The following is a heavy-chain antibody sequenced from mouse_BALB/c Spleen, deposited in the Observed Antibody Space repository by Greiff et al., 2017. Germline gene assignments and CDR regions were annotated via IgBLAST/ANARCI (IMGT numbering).Heavy chain of an antibody. J-gene: IGHJ3*01. CDR3: ARGGDYDGSWFAN. D-gene: IGHD2-4*01. V-gene: IGHV1S127*01. CDR2: IDPSDSET. Sequence: VQLQHSGPQLVRPGASVKISCKASGYSFTSYWMHWVKQRPGQGLEWIGMIDPSDSETRLNQKFKDMATLTVDKSTSTAYRQLSSPTSEDSAVYVCARGGDYDGSWFANWGQGTLVTVSA. CDR1: GYSFTSYW.